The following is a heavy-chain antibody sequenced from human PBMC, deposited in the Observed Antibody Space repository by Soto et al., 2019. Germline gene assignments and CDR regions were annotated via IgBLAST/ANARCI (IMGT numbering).Heavy chain of an antibody. Sequence: GESLKISCAASGFTFSNAWMSWVRQAPGKGLEWVGRIKSKTDGGTTDYAAPVKGRFTISRDDSKNTLYLQMNSLKTEDTAVYYCTTDRDRYYDILTGFQHWGQGTLVTVSS. D-gene: IGHD3-9*01. CDR2: IKSKTDGGTT. V-gene: IGHV3-15*01. CDR1: GFTFSNAW. CDR3: TTDRDRYYDILTGFQH. J-gene: IGHJ1*01.